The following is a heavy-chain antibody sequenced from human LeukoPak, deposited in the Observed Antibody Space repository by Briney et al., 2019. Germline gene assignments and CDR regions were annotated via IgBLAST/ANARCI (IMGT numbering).Heavy chain of an antibody. Sequence: PGGSLRLSCAASGFTFSNYAMSWVRQAPGKGLECVSVIGGSGGSTYYADSVKGRFTISRDNSKNSLYLQMNSLRAEDTAVYFCARSGRARRGAFDIWGQGTLVSVSS. J-gene: IGHJ3*02. CDR1: GFTFSNYA. CDR2: IGGSGGST. V-gene: IGHV3-23*01. CDR3: ARSGRARRGAFDI. D-gene: IGHD3-10*01.